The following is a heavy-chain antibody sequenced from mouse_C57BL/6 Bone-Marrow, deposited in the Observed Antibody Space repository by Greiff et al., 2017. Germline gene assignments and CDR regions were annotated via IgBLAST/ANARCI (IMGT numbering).Heavy chain of an antibody. D-gene: IGHD2-5*01. CDR2: IWSGGST. Sequence: VQLQQSGPGLVQPSQSLSITCTVSGFSLTSSGVHWVRQSPGKGLEWLGVIWSGGSTDYNAAFISRLSISKDNSKSHVFFKLISLHADDTAIYYCCRKQDYSNYYYYAMDYWGQGTSVTVSA. V-gene: IGHV2-2*01. CDR1: GFSLTSSG. CDR3: CRKQDYSNYYYYAMDY. J-gene: IGHJ4*01.